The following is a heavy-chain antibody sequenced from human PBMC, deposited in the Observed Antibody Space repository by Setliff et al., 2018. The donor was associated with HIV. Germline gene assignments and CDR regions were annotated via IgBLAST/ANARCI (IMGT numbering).Heavy chain of an antibody. D-gene: IGHD3-10*01. CDR3: ARDHYSFDI. CDR1: GFTFSTYS. Sequence: GGSLRLSCAASGFTFSTYSMNWVRKATGKGLEWVSSISSSSSYIYYADSVKGRLTISSDNAKNSLYLQMNSLRAEDTAVYYCARDHYSFDIWGQGTMVTVSS. J-gene: IGHJ3*02. CDR2: ISSSSSYI. V-gene: IGHV3-21*01.